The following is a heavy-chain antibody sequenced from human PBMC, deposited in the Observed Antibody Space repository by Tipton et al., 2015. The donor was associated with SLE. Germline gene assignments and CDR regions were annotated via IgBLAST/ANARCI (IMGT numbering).Heavy chain of an antibody. J-gene: IGHJ4*02. CDR3: VKEDFASRSGSSDY. CDR1: GFTFSSYA. V-gene: IGHV3-64D*06. D-gene: IGHD3-3*01. Sequence: SLRLSCSASGFTFSSYAMHWVRQAPGKGLEYVSAISSNGGSTYYADSVKGRFTISRDNSKNTLYLQMSSLRAEDTAVYYCVKEDFASRSGSSDYWGQGTLVSISS. CDR2: ISSNGGST.